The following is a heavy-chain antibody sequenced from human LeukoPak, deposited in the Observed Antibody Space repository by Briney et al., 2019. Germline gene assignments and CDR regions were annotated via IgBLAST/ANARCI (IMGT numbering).Heavy chain of an antibody. J-gene: IGHJ4*02. D-gene: IGHD3-3*01. Sequence: ASVKVSCKASGGTFSSYAISWVRQAPGQGLEWMGGIIPIFGTANYAQKFQGRVTITADESTSTAYMELSSLRSEDAAVYYCASWDYDFWSGYYATPFDYWGQGTLVTVPS. V-gene: IGHV1-69*13. CDR2: IIPIFGTA. CDR3: ASWDYDFWSGYYATPFDY. CDR1: GGTFSSYA.